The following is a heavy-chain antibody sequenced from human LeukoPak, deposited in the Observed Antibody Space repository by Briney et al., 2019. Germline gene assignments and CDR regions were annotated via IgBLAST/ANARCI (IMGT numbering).Heavy chain of an antibody. Sequence: SETLSLTCTVSGVSISSSNSYWGWIRQPPGKGLEWIGSIYYSGNTYYNASLKSQVSISIDTSKNQFSLRLTSVTAADTAVYYCARDGVAPGLYFDYWGQGNLVTVSS. CDR1: GVSISSSNSY. CDR3: ARDGVAPGLYFDY. J-gene: IGHJ4*02. V-gene: IGHV4-39*02. D-gene: IGHD2-15*01. CDR2: IYYSGNT.